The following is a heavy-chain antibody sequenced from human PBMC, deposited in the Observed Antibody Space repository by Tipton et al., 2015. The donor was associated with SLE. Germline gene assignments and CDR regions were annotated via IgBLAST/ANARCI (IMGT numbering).Heavy chain of an antibody. Sequence: TLSLTCAVYGGSFSGYYWSWIRQPPGKGLEWIGEINHSGSTNYNPSLKGRVTISVDTSKNQFSLRLSSVTAADTAVYYCARDYYGSGFDAFDIWGQGTMVTVSS. D-gene: IGHD3-10*01. CDR1: GGSFSGYY. CDR2: INHSGST. CDR3: ARDYYGSGFDAFDI. J-gene: IGHJ3*02. V-gene: IGHV4-34*01.